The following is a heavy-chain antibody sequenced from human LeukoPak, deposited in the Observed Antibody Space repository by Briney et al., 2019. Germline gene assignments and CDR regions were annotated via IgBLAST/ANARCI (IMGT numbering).Heavy chain of an antibody. CDR1: GFTFSGYE. J-gene: IGHJ4*02. V-gene: IGHV3-48*03. CDR3: ARAWGSAPGDY. CDR2: ISSRGSTI. Sequence: GGSLRLSCAASGFTFSGYEMNWVRQAPGKGLEWVSYISSRGSTIYYADSVKGRVTISRDNAKNSLYLQMNSLRADDTAVYYCARAWGSAPGDYWGQGTLVTVSS. D-gene: IGHD3-16*01.